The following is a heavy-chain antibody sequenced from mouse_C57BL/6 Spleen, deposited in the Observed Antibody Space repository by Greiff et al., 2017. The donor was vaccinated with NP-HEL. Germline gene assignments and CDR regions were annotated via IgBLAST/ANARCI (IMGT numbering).Heavy chain of an antibody. CDR1: GYTFTSYD. D-gene: IGHD1-1*01. V-gene: IGHV1-85*01. CDR3: ARRITSVDRAWFAY. Sequence: QVQLKQSGPELVKPGASVKLSCKASGYTFTSYDINWVKQRPGQGLEWIGWIYPSSGSTKYNEKFKGKATLTVDTSSSTAYMELHSLTSEDSAVYFCARRITSVDRAWFAYWGQGTLVTVSA. J-gene: IGHJ3*01. CDR2: IYPSSGST.